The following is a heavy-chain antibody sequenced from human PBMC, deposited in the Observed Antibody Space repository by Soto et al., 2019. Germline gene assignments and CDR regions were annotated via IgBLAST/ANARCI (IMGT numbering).Heavy chain of an antibody. Sequence: GGSLRLSCAASGFTFSSYAMHWVRQAPGKGLEWVAVISYDGSNKYYADSVKGRFTISRDNSKNTLYLQMNSLRAEDTAVYYCARDRKEQQWLFTYYYGMDVWGQGTTVTVSS. V-gene: IGHV3-30-3*01. J-gene: IGHJ6*02. D-gene: IGHD6-19*01. CDR3: ARDRKEQQWLFTYYYGMDV. CDR1: GFTFSSYA. CDR2: ISYDGSNK.